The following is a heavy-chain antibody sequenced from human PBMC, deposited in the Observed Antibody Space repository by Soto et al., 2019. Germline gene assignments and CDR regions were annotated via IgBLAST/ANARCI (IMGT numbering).Heavy chain of an antibody. CDR1: GVAISSGGYY. V-gene: IGHV4-31*03. CDR2: IYYSGST. CDR3: ARSGRTIFGFDP. Sequence: LTCSVAGVAISSGGYYWSGIRQHPGKGREWIGYIYYSGSTYYNPSLKSRVTISVDTSKNQFSLKLSSVTAADTAVYYRARSGRTIFGFDPWGQGTLVTVSS. D-gene: IGHD3-3*01. J-gene: IGHJ5*02.